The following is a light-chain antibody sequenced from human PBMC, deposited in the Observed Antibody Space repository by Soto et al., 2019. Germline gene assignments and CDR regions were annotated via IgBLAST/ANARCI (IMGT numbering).Light chain of an antibody. CDR3: SSYAGSSTCV. V-gene: IGLV2-8*01. Sequence: QSAPTQPPSASGSPGQSATISCTGTSSDVGGYNYVSWYQQYPGKAPKLMIYEVSKRPSGVPDRFSGSNSGNTASLTVSGLQAEDEADYYCSSYAGSSTCVFGGGTKLTVL. CDR1: SSDVGGYNY. CDR2: EVS. J-gene: IGLJ2*01.